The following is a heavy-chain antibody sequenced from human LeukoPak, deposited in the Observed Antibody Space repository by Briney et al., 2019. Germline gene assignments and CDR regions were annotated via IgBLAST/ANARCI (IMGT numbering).Heavy chain of an antibody. D-gene: IGHD5-12*01. Sequence: PGGSLRLSCVVSGVTFSSYVMSWVRQAPGKGLEWVASISGSGGSTYYVDSVKGRFTISGDNSKNMLYLHVSSLRAEDTAVYYCARGYSAYWGQGTLVTVSS. CDR1: GVTFSSYV. J-gene: IGHJ4*02. V-gene: IGHV3-23*01. CDR2: ISGSGGST. CDR3: ARGYSAY.